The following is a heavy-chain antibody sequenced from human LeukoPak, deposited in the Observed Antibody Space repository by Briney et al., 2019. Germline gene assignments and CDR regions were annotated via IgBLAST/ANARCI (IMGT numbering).Heavy chain of an antibody. Sequence: GASVNVSCKASGYTFTSYGISWVRQAPGQGLEWMGWISAYNGNTNYAQKLQGRVTMTTDTSTSTAYMELRSLRSDDTAVYYCARDSSSWYGLLFDYWGQGTLVTVSS. CDR2: ISAYNGNT. CDR3: ARDSSSWYGLLFDY. J-gene: IGHJ4*02. D-gene: IGHD6-13*01. CDR1: GYTFTSYG. V-gene: IGHV1-18*01.